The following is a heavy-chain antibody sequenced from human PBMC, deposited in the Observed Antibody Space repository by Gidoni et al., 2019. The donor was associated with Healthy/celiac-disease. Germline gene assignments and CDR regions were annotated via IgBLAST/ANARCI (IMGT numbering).Heavy chain of an antibody. J-gene: IGHJ4*02. CDR2: INHSGST. Sequence: QVQLQQWGAGLLKPSETLSLTCAVYGGSFSGYYWSWIRQPPGKGLEWIGEINHSGSTNYNPSLKSRVTISVDTSKNQFSLKLSSVTAADTAVYYCARGGYYDSSGSPEYWGQGTLVTVSS. CDR1: GGSFSGYY. D-gene: IGHD3-22*01. CDR3: ARGGYYDSSGSPEY. V-gene: IGHV4-34*01.